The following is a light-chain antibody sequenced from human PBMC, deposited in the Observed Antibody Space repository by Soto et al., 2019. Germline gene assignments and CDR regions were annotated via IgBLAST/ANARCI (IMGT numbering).Light chain of an antibody. CDR1: QSVTLIY. J-gene: IGKJ2*01. Sequence: EIVLTQSPGTVSLSPGEGASLSCRASQSVTLIYFGWYQQKPGQAPRLLIYGVSIRATGIPDRFSGSGSGTDFTLTINRLEPEDFAVYFCQQYGNSYTFGQGTKLEI. CDR2: GVS. V-gene: IGKV3-20*01. CDR3: QQYGNSYT.